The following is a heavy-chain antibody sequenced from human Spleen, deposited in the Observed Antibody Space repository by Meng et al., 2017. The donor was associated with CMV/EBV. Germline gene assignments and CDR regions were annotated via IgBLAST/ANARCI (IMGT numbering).Heavy chain of an antibody. D-gene: IGHD3-9*01. V-gene: IGHV3-20*04. CDR3: AREYYDIMTGYYRYFDS. CDR2: IIWNGGTT. CDR1: GFKFDDHG. J-gene: IGHJ4*02. Sequence: GESLKISCAVSGFKFDDHGMNWVRQAPGKGLEWVAGIIWNGGTTDYADSVKGRLIISRDNAKNSLSLQMNSLRVEDTALYYCAREYYDIMTGYYRYFDSWGQGTLVTVSS.